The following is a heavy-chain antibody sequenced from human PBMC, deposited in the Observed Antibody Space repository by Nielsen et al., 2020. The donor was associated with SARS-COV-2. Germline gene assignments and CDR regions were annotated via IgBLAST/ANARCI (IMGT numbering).Heavy chain of an antibody. J-gene: IGHJ5*02. D-gene: IGHD1-26*01. CDR3: ARDILGWELLQGNWFDP. Sequence: GGSLRLSCAASGFTVSSNYMSWVRQAPGKGLEWVSVIYSGGSTYYADSVKGRFTISRHNSKNTLYLQMNSLRAEDTAVYYCARDILGWELLQGNWFDPWGQGTLVTVSS. CDR1: GFTVSSNY. CDR2: IYSGGST. V-gene: IGHV3-53*01.